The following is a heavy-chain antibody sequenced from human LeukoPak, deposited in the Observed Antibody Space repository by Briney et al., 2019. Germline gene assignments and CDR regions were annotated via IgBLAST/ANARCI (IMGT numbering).Heavy chain of an antibody. CDR1: GFTFSSYG. V-gene: IGHV3-30*02. D-gene: IGHD5-18*01. J-gene: IGHJ4*02. Sequence: ESGGSLRLSCAASGFTFSSYGMHWVRQAPGKGLEWVAFIWYGGSNKYYADSVKGRFTISRDNSKNTLYLQMNSLRAEDTAVYYCARDLSGIAGYTYGRGIDYWGQGTLVTVSS. CDR2: IWYGGSNK. CDR3: ARDLSGIAGYTYGRGIDY.